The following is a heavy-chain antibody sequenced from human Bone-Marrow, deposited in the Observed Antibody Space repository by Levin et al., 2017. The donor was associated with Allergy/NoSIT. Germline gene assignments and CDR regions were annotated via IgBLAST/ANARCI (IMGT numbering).Heavy chain of an antibody. CDR2: IWYDGSNK. CDR1: GFTFSSYG. CDR3: ARDWRGFGEFPSFDY. J-gene: IGHJ4*02. D-gene: IGHD3-10*01. Sequence: GESLKISCAASGFTFSSYGMHWVRQAPGKGLEWVAVIWYDGSNKYYADSVKGRFTISRDNSKNTLYLQMNSLRAEDTAVYYCARDWRGFGEFPSFDYWGQGTLVTVSS. V-gene: IGHV3-33*01.